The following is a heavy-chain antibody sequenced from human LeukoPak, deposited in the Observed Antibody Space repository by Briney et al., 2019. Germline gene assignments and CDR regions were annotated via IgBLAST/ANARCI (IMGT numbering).Heavy chain of an antibody. CDR3: AELGITMIGGV. CDR2: ISSRGTTI. J-gene: IGHJ6*04. V-gene: IGHV3-48*03. Sequence: PGGSLRLSCAASGFTFSSYEMNWVRQAPGKGLEWVSFISSRGTTIYYADSVKGRFTISRDNARTSLYLQMNSLRAEDTAVYYCAELGITMIGGVWGKGTTVTISS. D-gene: IGHD3-10*02. CDR1: GFTFSSYE.